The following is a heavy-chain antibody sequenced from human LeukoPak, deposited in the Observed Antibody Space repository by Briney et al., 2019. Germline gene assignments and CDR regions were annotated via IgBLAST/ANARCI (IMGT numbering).Heavy chain of an antibody. V-gene: IGHV4-34*01. Sequence: SETLSLTCAVYGGSFSGYYWSWIRQSPGKGLEWIGEINHSGSTNYNPSLKSRVTISVDTSKNQFSLKLSSVTAADTAVYYCARGTSGWKYYFDYWGQGTLVTVSS. J-gene: IGHJ4*02. CDR3: ARGTSGWKYYFDY. CDR2: INHSGST. CDR1: GGSFSGYY. D-gene: IGHD6-19*01.